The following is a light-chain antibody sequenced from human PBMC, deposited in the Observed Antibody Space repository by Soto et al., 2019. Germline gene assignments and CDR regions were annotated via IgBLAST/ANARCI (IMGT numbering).Light chain of an antibody. Sequence: DIQMTQSPSSLSASVGDRVTITCRTSQNISNYLNWYQQKPGKAPKLLIYAAYRLQSGVPSRFIGSGSGTHFTLTIASLQPEDSATYYCQQSYSTPPTFGRGTQLEIK. J-gene: IGKJ2*01. V-gene: IGKV1-39*01. CDR3: QQSYSTPPT. CDR1: QNISNY. CDR2: AAY.